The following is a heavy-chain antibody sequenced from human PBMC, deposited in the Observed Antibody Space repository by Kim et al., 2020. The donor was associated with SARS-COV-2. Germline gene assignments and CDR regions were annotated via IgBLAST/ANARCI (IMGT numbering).Heavy chain of an antibody. CDR3: ARAVYRSGSSMVHN. Sequence: SNPSLKGRVTISLDTSKTQFALKQTSVTAADTAVYYCARAVYRSGSSMVHNWGQGTLVTVSS. V-gene: IGHV4-39*06. D-gene: IGHD3-10*01. J-gene: IGHJ4*02.